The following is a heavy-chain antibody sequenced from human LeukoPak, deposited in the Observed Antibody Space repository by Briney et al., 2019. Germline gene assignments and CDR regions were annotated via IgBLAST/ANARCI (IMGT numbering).Heavy chain of an antibody. D-gene: IGHD6-19*01. CDR1: GFAFSNCG. CDR2: ITYDGNTK. J-gene: IGHJ4*02. V-gene: IGHV3-30*18. Sequence: GRSLRLSCAASGFAFSNCGMHWVRQAPGKGLEWVAVITYDGNTKYYLDSVKGRFTISRDNSKNTLYLQMSSLRGEDTAVYYCTKDYSSGWYGGIDYWGQGTQVTVSS. CDR3: TKDYSSGWYGGIDY.